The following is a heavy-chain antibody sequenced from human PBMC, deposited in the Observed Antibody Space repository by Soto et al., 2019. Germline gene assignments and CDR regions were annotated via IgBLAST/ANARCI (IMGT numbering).Heavy chain of an antibody. V-gene: IGHV1-69*01. Sequence: QVQLVQSGAEVKKPGSSVKVSCTASGVTFSSYAISWVRQAPGQGLEWMGGISPISDTTNYAQKFQGRVTITADASTSTAYMELSSLRSEDTAVYYCARSQGSSTSLAIYYYYYYGRDVWSQGTTVTVSS. J-gene: IGHJ6*02. D-gene: IGHD2-2*01. CDR3: ARSQGSSTSLAIYYYYYYGRDV. CDR2: ISPISDTT. CDR1: GVTFSSYA.